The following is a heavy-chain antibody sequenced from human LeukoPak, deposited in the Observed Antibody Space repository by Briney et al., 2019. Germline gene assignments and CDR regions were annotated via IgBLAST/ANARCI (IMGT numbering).Heavy chain of an antibody. CDR2: ANGGGDVT. V-gene: IGHV3-23*01. Sequence: PGGSLRLSCAASGFSFSSFAMSWVRQTPGKGLEWVSHANGGGDVTHYVDSVKGRFTVSRDNSKNTLYLQMDNLRVEDTAVYYCARSLSGSYDYWGQGTLVTVSS. CDR3: ARSLSGSYDY. CDR1: GFSFSSFA. J-gene: IGHJ4*02. D-gene: IGHD1-26*01.